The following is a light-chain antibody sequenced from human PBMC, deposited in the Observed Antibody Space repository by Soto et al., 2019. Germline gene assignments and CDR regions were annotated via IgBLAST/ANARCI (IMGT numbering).Light chain of an antibody. J-gene: IGLJ1*01. CDR2: DDS. Sequence: SYELTQPPSVSVAPGQTARITCGGNNIGSKSVHWYQQKTGQASVLVVYDDSDRPSGIPERFSGSNSGNTATLTISRVEAGDEADYYCQVWDSSSDPLYVFGTGTKLTVL. CDR1: NIGSKS. V-gene: IGLV3-21*02. CDR3: QVWDSSSDPLYV.